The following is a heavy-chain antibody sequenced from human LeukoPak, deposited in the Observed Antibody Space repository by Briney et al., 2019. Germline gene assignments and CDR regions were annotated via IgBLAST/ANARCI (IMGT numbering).Heavy chain of an antibody. D-gene: IGHD5-12*01. CDR1: GFTFGTYG. J-gene: IGHJ4*02. V-gene: IGHV3-30*02. Sequence: GGSLRLSCAASGFTFGTYGMHWVRQAPGRGLEWVAFIWYDGSKKYYADSAKGRFTISRDNSKNTLYLQMDSLRAEDTAVYYCARVGWLRPLDHWGQGTLVTVSS. CDR2: IWYDGSKK. CDR3: ARVGWLRPLDH.